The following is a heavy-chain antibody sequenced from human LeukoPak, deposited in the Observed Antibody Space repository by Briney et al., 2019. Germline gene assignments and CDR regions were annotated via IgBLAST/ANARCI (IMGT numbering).Heavy chain of an antibody. V-gene: IGHV4-59*01. CDR2: IYYSGST. Sequence: ETLSLTRTHPRGSISSYYRRSVWQRPREGLEWIGYIYYSGSTNYNPALKSRVTISVDTSKNQLSLKLSSVTAADTAVYYCARDLYSGSYSNWFDPWGQGTLVTVSS. CDR3: ARDLYSGSYSNWFDP. CDR1: RGSISSYY. J-gene: IGHJ5*02. D-gene: IGHD1-26*01.